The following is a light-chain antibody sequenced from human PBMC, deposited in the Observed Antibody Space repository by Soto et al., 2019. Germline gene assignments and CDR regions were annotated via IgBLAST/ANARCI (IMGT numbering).Light chain of an antibody. Sequence: QSALTQPRSVSGSPGQSVTIFCTGTSSDVGNYNYVSWYQQHPGKAPKLMIYDVSKRPSGVPDRFSGSKSGNTASLTISGLQAEDEADYYCCSYAGSYTFYVFGTGTKLTVL. CDR3: CSYAGSYTFYV. V-gene: IGLV2-11*01. CDR2: DVS. CDR1: SSDVGNYNY. J-gene: IGLJ1*01.